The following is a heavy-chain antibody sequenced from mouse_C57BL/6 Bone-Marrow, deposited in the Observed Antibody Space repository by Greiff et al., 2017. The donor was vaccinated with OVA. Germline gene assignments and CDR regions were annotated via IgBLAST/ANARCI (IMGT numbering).Heavy chain of an antibody. J-gene: IGHJ2*01. V-gene: IGHV1-76*01. D-gene: IGHD1-1*01. Sequence: QVQLQQSGAELVRPGASVKLSCKASGYTFTDYYINWVKQRPGQGLEWIARIYPGSGNTYYNEKFKGKATLTAEKSSSTAYMQLSSLTSEDSAVYFCARSYYYGSSNFDYWGQGTTLTVSS. CDR1: GYTFTDYY. CDR2: IYPGSGNT. CDR3: ARSYYYGSSNFDY.